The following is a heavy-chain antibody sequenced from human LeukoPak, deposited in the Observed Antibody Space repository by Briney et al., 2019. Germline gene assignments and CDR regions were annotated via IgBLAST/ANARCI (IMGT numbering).Heavy chain of an antibody. CDR3: ARGLYYFDY. Sequence: ASVKVSCKASGYTFTSYYMHWVRQAPGQGLEWMGIINPSGGSTSYAQKFQGRVTMTRDASISTAYMELSRLRSDDTAVYYCARGLYYFDYWGQGTLVTVSS. V-gene: IGHV1-46*01. CDR2: INPSGGST. J-gene: IGHJ4*02. CDR1: GYTFTSYY.